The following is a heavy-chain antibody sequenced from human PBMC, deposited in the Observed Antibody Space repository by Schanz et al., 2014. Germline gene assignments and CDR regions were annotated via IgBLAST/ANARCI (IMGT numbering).Heavy chain of an antibody. V-gene: IGHV1-2*04. D-gene: IGHD2-15*01. CDR3: ARGRGCTGGSCYSWFDL. Sequence: QVQLVQSGAEVKKPGASMKVSCKASGGTFSTYPINWLRQAPGQGLEWMGWINPNSGTTNYAQKFQGWVTMTRDTSISTAYMELSRLKSEDTAVYYCARGRGCTGGSCYSWFDLWGQGTLVTVAS. CDR2: INPNSGTT. CDR1: GGTFSTYP. J-gene: IGHJ5*02.